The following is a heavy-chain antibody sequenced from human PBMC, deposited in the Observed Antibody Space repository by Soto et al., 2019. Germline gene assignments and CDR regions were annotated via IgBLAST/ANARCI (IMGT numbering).Heavy chain of an antibody. V-gene: IGHV4-30-2*01. J-gene: IGHJ3*01. CDR1: GGSISSGGYS. D-gene: IGHD5-12*01. CDR2: IYHSGST. Sequence: SETLSLTCAVSGGSISSGGYSWSWIRQPPGKGLEWIGYIYHSGSTYYNPSLKSRVTISVDRSKNQFSLKLSSVTPEDTAFYYCARVPNPFRLKIGYEDAYDFWGQGKMVTVSS. CDR3: ARVPNPFRLKIGYEDAYDF.